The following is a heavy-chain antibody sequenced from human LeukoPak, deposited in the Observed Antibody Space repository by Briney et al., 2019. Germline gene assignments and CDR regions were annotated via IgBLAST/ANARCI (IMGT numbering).Heavy chain of an antibody. J-gene: IGHJ3*02. CDR2: ITSDGSKK. Sequence: GGSLRLSCAASGFTFSTYALHWIRQAPGKGLEWVAAITSDGSKKYYADSVKGRFTISRDNSKNTLYLQMNSLRADDTAVYFCARTSLHYFGSRSSSLDVFDIWGQGTMVTVSS. V-gene: IGHV3-30-3*01. CDR3: ARTSLHYFGSRSSSLDVFDI. D-gene: IGHD3-10*01. CDR1: GFTFSTYA.